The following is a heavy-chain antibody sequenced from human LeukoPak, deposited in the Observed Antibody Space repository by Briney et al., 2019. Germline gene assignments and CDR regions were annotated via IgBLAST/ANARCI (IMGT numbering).Heavy chain of an antibody. CDR2: ISAYNGNT. J-gene: IGHJ4*02. CDR1: GYTFTSYG. Sequence: GASVKVSCKASGYTFTSYGISWVRQAPGQGLEWMGWISAYNGNTNYAQKLQGRVTMTTDTSTSTAYMELRSLRSDDTAVYYCARDLRSLGTSGWYGGYWGQGTLVTVSS. CDR3: ARDLRSLGTSGWYGGY. V-gene: IGHV1-18*01. D-gene: IGHD6-19*01.